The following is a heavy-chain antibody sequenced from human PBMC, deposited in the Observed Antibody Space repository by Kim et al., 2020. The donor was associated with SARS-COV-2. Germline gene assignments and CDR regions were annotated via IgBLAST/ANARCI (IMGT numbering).Heavy chain of an antibody. V-gene: IGHV3-7*03. D-gene: IGHD3-10*01. CDR3: ARDSSAQYGSGSGNPSLGYDF. CDR2: IKSDGSEK. CDR1: GFTFSTYW. Sequence: GGSLRLSCAASGFTFSTYWMSWVRQAPGKGLEWVATIKSDGSEKYYVDSVKGRFTISRDNPKNSLSLQMNSLSAEDTAVYYCARDSSAQYGSGSGNPSLGYDFWGEGTLVTVSS. J-gene: IGHJ4*02.